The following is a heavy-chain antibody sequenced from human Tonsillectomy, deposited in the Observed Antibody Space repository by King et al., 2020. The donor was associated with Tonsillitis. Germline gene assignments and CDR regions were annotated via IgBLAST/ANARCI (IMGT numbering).Heavy chain of an antibody. CDR3: VRDETWSQRYWFDT. CDR2: IDSDGSFT. V-gene: IGHV3-74*01. CDR1: GFTFSSYW. Sequence: VQLVESGGGLVQPGGSLRLSCAASGFTFSSYWMHWVRQAPGKGLVWVSRIDSDGSFTSYADSVKGRFTISRDNAKNTLYLQMNSLRAEDTAVYYCVRDETWSQRYWFDTWGPGTLVTVSS. J-gene: IGHJ5*02. D-gene: IGHD3-3*01.